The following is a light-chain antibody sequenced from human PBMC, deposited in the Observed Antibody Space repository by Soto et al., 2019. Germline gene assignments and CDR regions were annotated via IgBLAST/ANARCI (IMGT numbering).Light chain of an antibody. V-gene: IGKV1-27*01. CDR2: AAS. CDR1: QDITNS. J-gene: IGKJ4*01. CDR3: QSYNSVPALS. Sequence: DLQMTQSPASLSASVGDRVTITCRASQDITNSLAWYQQKPGKVPNLLIYAASTLQSGVPSRFSGSGSGTDFTLTISSLQPDDVATYYCQSYNSVPALSFGGGTKVEIK.